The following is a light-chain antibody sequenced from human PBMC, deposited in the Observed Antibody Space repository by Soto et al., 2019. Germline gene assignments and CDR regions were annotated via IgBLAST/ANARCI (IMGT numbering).Light chain of an antibody. V-gene: IGKV1-16*02. CDR2: GAS. Sequence: DIPMTQSPSSLSAFVGDRVTITCRASQTIYSYLAWFQQKPGKAPKSLIYGASNLQSGVPSKFSGSGSGTDFSLTISSLQPEDFATYYCQQYYSYPLTFGQGTRLELK. CDR3: QQYYSYPLT. J-gene: IGKJ5*01. CDR1: QTIYSY.